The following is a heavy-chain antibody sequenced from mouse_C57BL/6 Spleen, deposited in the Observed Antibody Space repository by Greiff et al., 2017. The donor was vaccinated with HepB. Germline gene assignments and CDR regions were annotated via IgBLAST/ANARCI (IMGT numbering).Heavy chain of an antibody. J-gene: IGHJ4*01. Sequence: EVKLMESGGGLVKPGGSLKFSCAASGFTFSDYGMHWVRQAPEKGLEWVAYISSGSSTIYYADTVKGRFTISRDKAKNTLFLQMTSLRSEDTAMYYCATPTYYDYAMDDWGQGTSVTVSS. V-gene: IGHV5-17*01. CDR3: ATPTYYDYAMDD. CDR1: GFTFSDYG. D-gene: IGHD2-4*01. CDR2: ISSGSSTI.